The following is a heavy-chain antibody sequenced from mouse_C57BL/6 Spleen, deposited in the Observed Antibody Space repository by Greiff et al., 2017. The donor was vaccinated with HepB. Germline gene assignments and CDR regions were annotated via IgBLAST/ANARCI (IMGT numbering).Heavy chain of an antibody. CDR2: ISNLAYSI. V-gene: IGHV5-15*01. Sequence: EVKLMESGGGLVQPGGSLKLSCAASGFTFSDYGMAWVRQAPRKGPEWVAFISNLAYSIYYADTVTGRFTISRENAKNTLYLERSSLRSEDTAMYYCARQLGTAYWYFDVWGTGTTVTVSS. J-gene: IGHJ1*03. CDR1: GFTFSDYG. CDR3: ARQLGTAYWYFDV. D-gene: IGHD3-3*01.